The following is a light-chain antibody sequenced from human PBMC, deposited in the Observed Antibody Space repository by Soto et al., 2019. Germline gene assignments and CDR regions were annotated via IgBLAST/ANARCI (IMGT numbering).Light chain of an antibody. V-gene: IGKV3-11*01. CDR3: KQYNNWPQT. CDR1: QSVSSY. CDR2: DAS. Sequence: EIVLTQSPATLSLSPGERATLSCRASQSVSSYLAWYQQKPGQAHRLLIYDASNRATGIPARFSGSGSGTEFTLTIRSLQSEDFAVYYCKQYNNWPQTFGQGTKVDIK. J-gene: IGKJ1*01.